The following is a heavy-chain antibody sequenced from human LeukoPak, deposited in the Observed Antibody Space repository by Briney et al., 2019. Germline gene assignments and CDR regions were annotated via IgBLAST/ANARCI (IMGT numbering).Heavy chain of an antibody. Sequence: PGGSLRLSCAASGFTFSGSAMHWVRQASGKGLEWVGRIRSKANSYATAYAASVKGRFTISRDDSKNTAYLQMNSLKTEDTAVYYCTYSVAAVAGTENGMDVWGQGTTVTVSS. CDR2: IRSKANSYAT. J-gene: IGHJ6*02. CDR1: GFTFSGSA. D-gene: IGHD6-19*01. CDR3: TYSVAAVAGTENGMDV. V-gene: IGHV3-73*01.